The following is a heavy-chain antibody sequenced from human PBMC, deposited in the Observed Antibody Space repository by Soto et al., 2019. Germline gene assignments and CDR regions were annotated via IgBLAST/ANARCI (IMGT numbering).Heavy chain of an antibody. J-gene: IGHJ3*01. CDR3: VRDKDGYNF. Sequence: EVQLVESGGDLVQPGGSLRLSCAASGFTFSSYFMHWVRQVPGKGLVWVSRIEPDGRSTNYADSVKGRFTISRDNAKNTMYLQMISLRVDDTAMYYCVRDKDGYNFWGQGTMVTVSS. CDR1: GFTFSSYF. V-gene: IGHV3-74*01. CDR2: IEPDGRST. D-gene: IGHD5-12*01.